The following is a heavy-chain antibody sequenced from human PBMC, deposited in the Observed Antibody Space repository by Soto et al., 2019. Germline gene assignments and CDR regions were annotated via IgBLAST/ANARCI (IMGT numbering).Heavy chain of an antibody. J-gene: IGHJ4*02. CDR2: IHYTGIT. Sequence: SETLSLTCTVSGGSICSKSYYWGWMRQPPGKGLEWIGSIHYTGITVYNPPLKSRVTISVDTSWNQFSLRLISVTAADTAVYFCARQDWRSGASPDYWGQGTQVTVSS. CDR3: ARQDWRSGASPDY. V-gene: IGHV4-39*01. D-gene: IGHD1-1*01. CDR1: GGSICSKSYY.